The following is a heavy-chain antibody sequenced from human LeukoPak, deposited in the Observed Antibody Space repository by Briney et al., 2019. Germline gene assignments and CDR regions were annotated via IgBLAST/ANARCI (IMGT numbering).Heavy chain of an antibody. CDR2: ISNNGGYT. Sequence: GGSLRLSCAASGFTFSSSAMSWVRQAPGKGLEWVSAISNNGGYTYYADSVQGRFTISRDNSKNTLYLQMNSLRAEDTAVYYCARGQDDSSGRGDAFDIWGQGTMVTVSS. J-gene: IGHJ3*02. V-gene: IGHV3-23*01. D-gene: IGHD3-22*01. CDR3: ARGQDDSSGRGDAFDI. CDR1: GFTFSSSA.